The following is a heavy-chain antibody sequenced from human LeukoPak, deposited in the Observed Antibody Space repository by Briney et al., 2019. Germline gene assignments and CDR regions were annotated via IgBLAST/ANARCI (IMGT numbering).Heavy chain of an antibody. Sequence: SETLSLTCTVSGGSISSGYYWGWIQQPPGKGLEWIGSIYRSGSTYYNPSLKSRATISVDTSKNQFSLKLSSVTAADTAVYYCARPYARGCGTYYFDHWGQGTLVTVSS. J-gene: IGHJ4*02. D-gene: IGHD2-15*01. V-gene: IGHV4-38-2*02. CDR2: IYRSGST. CDR1: GGSISSGYY. CDR3: ARPYARGCGTYYFDH.